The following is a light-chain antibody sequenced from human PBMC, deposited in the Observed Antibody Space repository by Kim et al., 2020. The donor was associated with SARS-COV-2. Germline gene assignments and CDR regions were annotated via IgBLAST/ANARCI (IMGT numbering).Light chain of an antibody. Sequence: QAVVTQPPSASGTPGQTVTISCSRSGSNIGSNSINWYQQLPGTAPKLLIFGYNQRPSGIPDRFSGSMSGASASLAISGLQSEDAADYYCSVWDGSLNGAIFGGGTQLTVL. V-gene: IGLV1-44*01. CDR3: SVWDGSLNGAI. CDR1: GSNIGSNS. CDR2: GYN. J-gene: IGLJ2*01.